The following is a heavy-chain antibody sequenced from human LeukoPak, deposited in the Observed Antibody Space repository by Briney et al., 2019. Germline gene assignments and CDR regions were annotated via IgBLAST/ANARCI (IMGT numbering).Heavy chain of an antibody. D-gene: IGHD2-21*02. V-gene: IGHV3-66*01. CDR2: LYSDGAT. CDR3: ARVAYYRVTADQITDAFDV. Sequence: PGGSLRLSCAASGFTFSSYAMSWVRQAPWKGLQWVSILYSDGATYYADSVKGRFTISRDNSRSTLYLQMNSLRAEDTAVYFCARVAYYRVTADQITDAFDVWGHGTVVTVSS. J-gene: IGHJ3*01. CDR1: GFTFSSYA.